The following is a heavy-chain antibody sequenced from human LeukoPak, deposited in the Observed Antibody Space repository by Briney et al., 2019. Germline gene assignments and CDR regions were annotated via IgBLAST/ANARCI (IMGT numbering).Heavy chain of an antibody. Sequence: GGSLRLSCAASGFTFSSYAMSWVRQAPGKGLEWVSAISGSGGSTYYADSVEGRFTISRDNSKNTLYLQMNSLRAEDTAVYYCASGSPVNNWFDPWGQGTLVTVSS. CDR3: ASGSPVNNWFDP. J-gene: IGHJ5*02. V-gene: IGHV3-23*01. CDR2: ISGSGGST. CDR1: GFTFSSYA. D-gene: IGHD1-26*01.